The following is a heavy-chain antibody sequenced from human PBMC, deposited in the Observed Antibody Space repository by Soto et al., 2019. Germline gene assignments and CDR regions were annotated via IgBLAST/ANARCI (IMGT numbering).Heavy chain of an antibody. CDR3: AAEDDSSGSRWGRASDI. V-gene: IGHV1-3*01. CDR1: GYTFTSYA. CDR2: INAGNGNT. J-gene: IGHJ3*02. Sequence: ASVKVSCKASGYTFTSYAMHWVRQAPGQRLEWMGWINAGNGNTKYSQKFQGRVTITRDTSASTAYMELSSLRSEDTAVYYCAAEDDSSGSRWGRASDIWGQGTMVTVSS. D-gene: IGHD3-22*01.